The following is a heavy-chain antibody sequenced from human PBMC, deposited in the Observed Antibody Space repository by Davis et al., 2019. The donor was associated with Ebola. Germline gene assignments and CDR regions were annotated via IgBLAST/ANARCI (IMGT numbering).Heavy chain of an antibody. V-gene: IGHV1-24*01. CDR2: FDPEDGET. Sequence: ASVKVSCKVSGYTLTELSMHWVRQAPGKGLEWMGGFDPEDGETIYAQKFQGRVTMTEDTSTDTAYMELSSLRSEDTAVYYCATPLGRGPELGIPEYWGQGTLVTVSS. CDR1: GYTLTELS. D-gene: IGHD3-16*01. J-gene: IGHJ4*02. CDR3: ATPLGRGPELGIPEY.